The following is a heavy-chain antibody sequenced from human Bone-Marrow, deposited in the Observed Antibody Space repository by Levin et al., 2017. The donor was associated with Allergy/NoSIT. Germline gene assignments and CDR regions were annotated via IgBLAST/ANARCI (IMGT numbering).Heavy chain of an antibody. D-gene: IGHD6-19*01. CDR3: AKHRELIAVAGQTYSFDH. CDR2: IYPGDSDL. V-gene: IGHV5-51*01. CDR1: GYTFTSYW. J-gene: IGHJ4*02. Sequence: GESLKITCKGSGYTFTSYWVAWVRQRPGQGLEWMGLIYPGDSDLIYSPSFQGQVTISVDRSVSTAYLHLSSLKASDTAMYYCAKHRELIAVAGQTYSFDHWGQGTLVTVSS.